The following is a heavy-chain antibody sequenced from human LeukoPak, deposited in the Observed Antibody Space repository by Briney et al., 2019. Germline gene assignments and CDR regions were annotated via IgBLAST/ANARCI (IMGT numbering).Heavy chain of an antibody. V-gene: IGHV4-59*01. J-gene: IGHJ4*02. CDR3: ARSERYNSGWYFYFDY. CDR1: VGSISTYY. CDR2: IYYSGST. D-gene: IGHD6-19*01. Sequence: SETLSLTCTVSVGSISTYYWSWIRQPPGKGLEWIGYIYYSGSTNYNPSLKSRVTISVDTSKNQFSLNLSSGTAADTAVYYCARSERYNSGWYFYFDYWGQGTLVTVSS.